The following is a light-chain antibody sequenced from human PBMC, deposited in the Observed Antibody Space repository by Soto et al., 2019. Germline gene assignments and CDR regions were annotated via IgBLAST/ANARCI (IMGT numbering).Light chain of an antibody. J-gene: IGLJ1*01. Sequence: QSALTQPASVSGSPGQSITISCTGTSGDVGGYNYVSWYQQHPGKAPKLMIYDVSNRPSGVSNRFSGSKSGNTASLTISGLQAEDEADYYCSSYTSSSTLFGTGTKVTLL. CDR3: SSYTSSSTL. CDR1: SGDVGGYNY. CDR2: DVS. V-gene: IGLV2-14*01.